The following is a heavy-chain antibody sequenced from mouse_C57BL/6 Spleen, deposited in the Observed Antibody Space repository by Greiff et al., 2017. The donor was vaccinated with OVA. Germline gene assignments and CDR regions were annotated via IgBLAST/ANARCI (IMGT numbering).Heavy chain of an antibody. CDR2: IYPGDGDT. J-gene: IGHJ4*01. Sequence: QFQLQPSFPYLVNPVSSVKISCKASGYAFSSSWMNCLKPRPCPFLELIGRIYPGDGDTNYNVKFKGKSTLTADQSSSTAYMQLSSLTSEDSAVYFCARDYGSSYGAMDYWGQGTSVTVSS. V-gene: IGHV1-82*01. D-gene: IGHD1-1*01. CDR3: ARDYGSSYGAMDY. CDR1: GYAFSSSW.